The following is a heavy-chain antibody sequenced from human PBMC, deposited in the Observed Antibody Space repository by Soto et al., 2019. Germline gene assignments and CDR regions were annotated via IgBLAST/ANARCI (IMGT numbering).Heavy chain of an antibody. Sequence: GGSLRLSCTASGFTFGDYAMSWFRQAPGKGLEWVGFIRSKAYGGTTEYAASVKGRFTISRDDSKSIAYLQMNSLKTEDTAVYYCTRDDDYGDYDDAFDIWGQGTMVTVSS. CDR3: TRDDDYGDYDDAFDI. V-gene: IGHV3-49*03. J-gene: IGHJ3*02. D-gene: IGHD4-17*01. CDR2: IRSKAYGGTT. CDR1: GFTFGDYA.